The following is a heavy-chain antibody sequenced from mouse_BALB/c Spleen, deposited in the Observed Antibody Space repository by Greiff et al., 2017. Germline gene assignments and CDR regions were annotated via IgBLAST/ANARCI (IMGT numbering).Heavy chain of an antibody. J-gene: IGHJ4*01. D-gene: IGHD2-10*01. Sequence: EVQLQESGGGLVKPGGSLKLSCAASGFTFSSYYMSWVRQTPEKRLEWVAAINSNGGSTYYPDTVKGRSTISRDNAKNTLYLQMSSLKSEDTALYDGASCAYSGHYGAMDYWGQGTSVTVSS. CDR1: GFTFSSYY. CDR2: INSNGGST. V-gene: IGHV5-6-2*01. CDR3: ASCAYSGHYGAMDY.